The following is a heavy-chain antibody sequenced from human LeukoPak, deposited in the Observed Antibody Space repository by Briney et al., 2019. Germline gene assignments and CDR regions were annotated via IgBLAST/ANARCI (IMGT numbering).Heavy chain of an antibody. CDR2: IYWDDDK. J-gene: IGHJ4*02. Sequence: SGPTLVKPPQTLTLTCTFSDFSLSTRGVNVGWIRQPPGKALEWLALIYWDDDKRYSPSLKSRLTITKDTSKNQVVLSLTNMDPVDTATYYCVYRRSSGGYFDFWGQGTLVTVSS. D-gene: IGHD3-22*01. V-gene: IGHV2-5*02. CDR3: VYRRSSGGYFDF. CDR1: DFSLSTRGVN.